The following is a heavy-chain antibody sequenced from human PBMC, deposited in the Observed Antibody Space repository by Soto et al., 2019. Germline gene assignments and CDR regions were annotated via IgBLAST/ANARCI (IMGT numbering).Heavy chain of an antibody. D-gene: IGHD2-15*01. CDR2: IYPGDSDT. CDR3: ARGKGYCSGGSCYRKGNYYYYYGMDV. V-gene: IGHV5-51*01. Sequence: LGESLKISCKGSGYSFTSYWIGWVRQMPGKGLEWMGIIYPGDSDTRYSPSFQGQVTISADKSISTAYLQWSSLKASDTAMYYCARGKGYCSGGSCYRKGNYYYYYGMDVWGKGTTVTVSS. CDR1: GYSFTSYW. J-gene: IGHJ6*04.